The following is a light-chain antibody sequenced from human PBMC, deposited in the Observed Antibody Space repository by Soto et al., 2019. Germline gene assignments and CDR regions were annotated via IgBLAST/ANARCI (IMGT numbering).Light chain of an antibody. CDR2: DAS. CDR3: QQRSDWPPIT. Sequence: EVVLTQSPATLSLSPGERATLSCRASQGISSFLAWYQQKPGQAPRLLIYDASNRATGVPARFSGSGSGRDFTLTISSLEPEDLAVYYCQQRSDWPPITFGQGTRLEIK. CDR1: QGISSF. J-gene: IGKJ5*01. V-gene: IGKV3-11*02.